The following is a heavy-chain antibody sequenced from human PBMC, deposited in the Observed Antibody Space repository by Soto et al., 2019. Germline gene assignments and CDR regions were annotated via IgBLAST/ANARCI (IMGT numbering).Heavy chain of an antibody. J-gene: IGHJ3*02. CDR1: GGSISSYY. Sequence: QVQLQESGPGLVKPSETLSLTCTVYGGSISSYYCSWIRQPPGKGLEWIGHIYNSGTTNYNPSLNLRVTISVATSMNQLSLTLRSVTAADTAVYYCARDGSGRPENIWGQGTMVPVSS. V-gene: IGHV4-59*01. D-gene: IGHD3-10*01. CDR3: ARDGSGRPENI. CDR2: IYNSGTT.